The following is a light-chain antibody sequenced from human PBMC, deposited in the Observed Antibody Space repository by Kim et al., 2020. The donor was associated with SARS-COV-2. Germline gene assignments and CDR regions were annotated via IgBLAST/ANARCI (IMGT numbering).Light chain of an antibody. V-gene: IGKV4-1*01. CDR1: QSVLFSSNNKNY. CDR2: WAS. J-gene: IGKJ2*01. CDR3: QQYYTTPHT. Sequence: DIVMTQSPDSLAVSLGERATINCKSSQSVLFSSNNKNYIVWYQQKPGQPPKLLIYWASTRESGVPDRFSGSGSGTDFTLTISSLQAEDVATYYCQQYYTTPHTFGQGTKLEIK.